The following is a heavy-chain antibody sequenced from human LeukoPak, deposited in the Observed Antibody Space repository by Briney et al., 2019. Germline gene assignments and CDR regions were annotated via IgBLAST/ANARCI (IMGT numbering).Heavy chain of an antibody. J-gene: IGHJ4*02. D-gene: IGHD3-3*01. V-gene: IGHV3-23*01. CDR1: GFTFKNNA. CDR3: AKASGYLYYFDY. Sequence: GGSLRLSCAASGFTFKNNAMSWVRQAPGKGPEWLSFITGSGDNTYYADSVKGRFSISRDNSESTLYLQMNSLRVEDTALYYCAKASGYLYYFDYWGQGTLVTVSS. CDR2: ITGSGDNT.